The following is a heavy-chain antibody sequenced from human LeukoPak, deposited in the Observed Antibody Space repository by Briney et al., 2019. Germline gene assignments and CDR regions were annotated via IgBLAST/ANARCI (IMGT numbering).Heavy chain of an antibody. D-gene: IGHD1-26*01. J-gene: IGHJ4*02. CDR2: IYSGGST. V-gene: IGHV3-53*01. Sequence: GGSLRLSCAASGFTFSSYAMSWVRQAPGKGLEWVSVIYSGGSTFYADSVKGRFTISRDNSKNTLYLQMNSLRAEDTAVYYCARGEDVVGALFDSWGQGTLVTVSS. CDR3: ARGEDVVGALFDS. CDR1: GFTFSSYA.